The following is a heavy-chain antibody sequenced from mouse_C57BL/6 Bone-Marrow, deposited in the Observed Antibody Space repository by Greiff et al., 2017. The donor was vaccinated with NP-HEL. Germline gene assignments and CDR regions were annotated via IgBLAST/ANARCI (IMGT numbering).Heavy chain of an antibody. V-gene: IGHV5-4*03. CDR2: ISDGGSYT. CDR1: GFTFSSYA. Sequence: EVKLQESGGGLVKPGGSLKLSCAASGFTFSSYAMSWVRQTPEKRLEWVATISDGGSYTYYPDNVKGRFTISRDNAKNNLYLQMSHLKSEDTAMYYCARAGIYYYGSSYDAMDYWGQGTSVTVSS. CDR3: ARAGIYYYGSSYDAMDY. D-gene: IGHD1-1*01. J-gene: IGHJ4*01.